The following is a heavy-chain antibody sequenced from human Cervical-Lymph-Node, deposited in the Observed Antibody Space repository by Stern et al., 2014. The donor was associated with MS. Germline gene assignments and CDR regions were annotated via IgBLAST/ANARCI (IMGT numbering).Heavy chain of an antibody. CDR1: GGTFSSYA. CDR3: ARDQAKLVSDGMDV. Sequence: QVQLMQSGAEVKRPGSSVKVSCKASGGTFSSYAISWVRHAPGQGLEWMGGFIPVFGTRNYAQKFQDRVTISADESTSTAYMELSSLRSDDTAIYYCARDQAKLVSDGMDVWGQGTTVTVSS. D-gene: IGHD2/OR15-2a*01. CDR2: FIPVFGTR. V-gene: IGHV1-69*01. J-gene: IGHJ6*02.